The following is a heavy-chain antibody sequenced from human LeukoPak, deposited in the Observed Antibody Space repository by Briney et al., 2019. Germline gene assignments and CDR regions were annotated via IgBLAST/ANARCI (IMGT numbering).Heavy chain of an antibody. CDR2: IHSDGSST. CDR1: GFTFSSYA. Sequence: GGSLRLSCAASGFTFSSYAMSWVRQAPGKGLVWVSRIHSDGSSTNYADSVKGRHTISRDNAKNTLFLQMNSLRAEDTAVYYCARGGSTYFQHWGQGTLVTVSS. CDR3: ARGGSTYFQH. J-gene: IGHJ1*01. D-gene: IGHD5/OR15-5a*01. V-gene: IGHV3-74*01.